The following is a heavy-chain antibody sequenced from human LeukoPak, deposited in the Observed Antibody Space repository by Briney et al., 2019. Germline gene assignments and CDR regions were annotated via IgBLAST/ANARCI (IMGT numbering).Heavy chain of an antibody. D-gene: IGHD1-26*01. CDR1: GGTFSSYA. V-gene: IGHV1-69*13. CDR2: IIPIFGTA. J-gene: IGHJ6*02. Sequence: SVKVSCKASGGTFSSYAISWVRQAPGQGLEWMGGIIPIFGTANYAQKFQGRVTITADESTSTAYMELSSLGSEDTAVYCCASPLPGRELYGMDVWGQGTTVTVSS. CDR3: ASPLPGRELYGMDV.